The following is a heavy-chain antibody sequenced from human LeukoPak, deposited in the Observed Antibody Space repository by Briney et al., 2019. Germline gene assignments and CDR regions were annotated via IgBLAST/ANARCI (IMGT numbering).Heavy chain of an antibody. D-gene: IGHD3-16*01. Sequence: SETLSLTCTVSAYSISSGYYWGWIRQPPGKGLEWIGSIYHSGSTYYNPSLKSRVTISVDTSKNQFSLKLSSVTAADTAVYYCARDGGTLEIDYWGQGTLATVSS. CDR3: ARDGGTLEIDY. CDR1: AYSISSGYY. V-gene: IGHV4-38-2*02. J-gene: IGHJ4*02. CDR2: IYHSGST.